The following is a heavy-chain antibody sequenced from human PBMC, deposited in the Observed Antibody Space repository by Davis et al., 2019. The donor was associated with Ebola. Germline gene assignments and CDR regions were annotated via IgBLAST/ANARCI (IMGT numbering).Heavy chain of an antibody. J-gene: IGHJ6*02. V-gene: IGHV1-18*01. Sequence: ASVKVSCKASGGTFSSYAIRWVRQAPGQGLEWMGWISAYNGNTNYAQKLQGRVTMTTDTSTSTAYMELRSLRSDDTAVYYCASRASGWYGWEMDVWGQGTTVTVSS. CDR2: ISAYNGNT. CDR1: GGTFSSYA. D-gene: IGHD6-19*01. CDR3: ASRASGWYGWEMDV.